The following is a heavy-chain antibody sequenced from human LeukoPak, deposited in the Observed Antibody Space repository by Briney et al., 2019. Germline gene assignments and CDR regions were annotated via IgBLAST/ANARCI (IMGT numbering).Heavy chain of an antibody. Sequence: PGGSLRLSCAASGFTFSNAWMNWVRQAPGKGLEWVSYIGSSSSDKHYADSVKGRFTISRDNAKNSLYLQMNSLRDEDTAVYYRAVEGHCSGGFGYTNWFDPWGQGTLVTVSS. D-gene: IGHD2-15*01. CDR3: AVEGHCSGGFGYTNWFDP. CDR2: IGSSSSDK. V-gene: IGHV3-48*02. J-gene: IGHJ5*02. CDR1: GFTFSNAW.